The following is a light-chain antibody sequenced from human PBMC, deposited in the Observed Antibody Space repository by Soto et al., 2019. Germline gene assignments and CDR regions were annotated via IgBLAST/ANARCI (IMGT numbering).Light chain of an antibody. Sequence: QSALTQPASVSGSPGQSITISCTGTSSDVGGYDYVSWYQQHPGKAPKLMIYDNNKRPSGIPDRFSGSKSGTSATLGISGLQTGDEADYYCGSWDTSLSGITFGGGTKLTVL. J-gene: IGLJ2*01. CDR1: SSDVGGYDY. V-gene: IGLV2-14*03. CDR2: DNN. CDR3: GSWDTSLSGIT.